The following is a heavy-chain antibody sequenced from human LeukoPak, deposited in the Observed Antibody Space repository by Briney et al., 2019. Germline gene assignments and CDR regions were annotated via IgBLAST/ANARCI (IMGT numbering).Heavy chain of an antibody. V-gene: IGHV1-2*02. CDR3: ARTSGAETGFDP. D-gene: IGHD1-1*01. Sequence: GASVKVSCKASGYTFTGYYMHWERQAAGQGLEWMGWINPNSGDTNYAQKFQGRVTMTRDTSISTAYMELSSLRSEDTAVYYCARTSGAETGFDPWGQGTLVTVSS. J-gene: IGHJ5*02. CDR2: INPNSGDT. CDR1: GYTFTGYY.